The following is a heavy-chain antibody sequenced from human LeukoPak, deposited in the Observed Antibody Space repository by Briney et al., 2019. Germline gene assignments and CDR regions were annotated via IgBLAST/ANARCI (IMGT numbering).Heavy chain of an antibody. J-gene: IGHJ4*02. V-gene: IGHV4-59*01. CDR2: IYYSGST. D-gene: IGHD2-15*01. Sequence: PSETLSLTCSVSGGSISGSYWTWIRQPPGKGLEWIGYIYYSGSTNYNPSLKSRVTISVDTSKNQFSLKLSSVTAADTAVYYCARRHCSGGSCYVDNWGQGTLVTVYS. CDR1: GGSISGSY. CDR3: ARRHCSGGSCYVDN.